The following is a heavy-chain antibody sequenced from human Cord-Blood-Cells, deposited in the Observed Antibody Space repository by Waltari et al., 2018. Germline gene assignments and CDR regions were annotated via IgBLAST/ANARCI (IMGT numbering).Heavy chain of an antibody. CDR2: INAGKGNT. J-gene: IGHJ4*02. CDR1: GYTFTSYA. Sequence: KPGASVKVSCKASGYTFTSYAMHWVRQAPGQRLEWMGWINAGKGNTKYSQKFQGRVTITRDTSPSTAYMELSSLRSEDTAVYYCARSRGTFLTFDYWGQGTLVTVSS. CDR3: ARSRGTFLTFDY. D-gene: IGHD1-7*01. V-gene: IGHV1-3*01.